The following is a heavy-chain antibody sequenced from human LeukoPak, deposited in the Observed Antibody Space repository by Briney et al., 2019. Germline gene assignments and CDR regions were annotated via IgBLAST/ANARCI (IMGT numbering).Heavy chain of an antibody. J-gene: IGHJ3*02. CDR3: AKDRPPAAMNPDAFDI. CDR2: IQYDGSNK. D-gene: IGHD2-2*01. Sequence: GGSLRLSCAASGFTFSNYGMHWVRQAPGKGLEGVAFIQYDGSNKYYADSVKGRFTLSRDNSKNTLYLQMNGLRIEDTAVYYCAKDRPPAAMNPDAFDIWGQGTLVTVSS. V-gene: IGHV3-30*02. CDR1: GFTFSNYG.